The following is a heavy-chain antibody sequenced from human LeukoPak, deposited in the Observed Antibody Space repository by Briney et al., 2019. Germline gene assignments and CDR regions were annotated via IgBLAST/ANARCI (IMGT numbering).Heavy chain of an antibody. CDR3: TRDRAGTQSWVEFDL. V-gene: IGHV3-66*03. D-gene: IGHD3-10*01. J-gene: IGHJ5*02. CDR2: IYTSGST. CDR1: GFSVSSTY. Sequence: PGGSLRLTCAASGFSVSSTYMSWVRQAPGKGLEWVSLIYTSGSTFYADPVMGRFTISRDNPKNTLFLQMNSLRAEDSAVYYCTRDRAGTQSWVEFDLWGQGTLVTVSS.